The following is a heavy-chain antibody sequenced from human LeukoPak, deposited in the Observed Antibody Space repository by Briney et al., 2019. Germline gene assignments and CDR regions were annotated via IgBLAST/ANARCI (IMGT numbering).Heavy chain of an antibody. CDR1: GFTVSSNY. D-gene: IGHD5-18*01. CDR2: IYSGGST. Sequence: GGSLRLSCAASGFTVSSNYMSWVRQPPGKGLEWVSVIYSGGSTYYADSVKGRFTISRDNSKNTLYLQMNSLRAEDTAVYYCARGSTALSLDYWGQGTLVTVSS. CDR3: ARGSTALSLDY. V-gene: IGHV3-53*01. J-gene: IGHJ4*02.